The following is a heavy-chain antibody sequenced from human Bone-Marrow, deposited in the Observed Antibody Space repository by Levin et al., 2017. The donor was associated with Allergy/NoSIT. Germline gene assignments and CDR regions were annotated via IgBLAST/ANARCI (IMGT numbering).Heavy chain of an antibody. J-gene: IGHJ3*02. Sequence: SGPTLVKPTQTLTLTCTFSGFSLNTSGMCVSWIRQPPGKALEWLALIDWDDDKYYSTSLKSRLTISKDSSKTQVVLPMTTMHPVDTASYYCALASMYSTGYRAVDIWGQGTVVTV. V-gene: IGHV2-70*01. CDR2: IDWDDDK. D-gene: IGHD6-19*01. CDR1: GFSLNTSGMC. CDR3: ALASMYSTGYRAVDI.